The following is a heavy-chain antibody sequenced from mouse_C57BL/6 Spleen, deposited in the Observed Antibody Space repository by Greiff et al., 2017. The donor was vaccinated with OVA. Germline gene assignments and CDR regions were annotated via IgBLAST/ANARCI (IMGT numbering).Heavy chain of an antibody. V-gene: IGHV2-2*01. Sequence: QVQLKESGPGLVQPSQSLSITCTVSGFSLTSYGVHWVRQSPGKGLEWLGVIWSGGSTDYNAAFISRLSISKDNSKSQVFFKMNSLQADDTAIYDCARNDDYDGDFDYWGQGTTLTVSS. D-gene: IGHD2-4*01. CDR3: ARNDDYDGDFDY. CDR1: GFSLTSYG. CDR2: IWSGGST. J-gene: IGHJ2*01.